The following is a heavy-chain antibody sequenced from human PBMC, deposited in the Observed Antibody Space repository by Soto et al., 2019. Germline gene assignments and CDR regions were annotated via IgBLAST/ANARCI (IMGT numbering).Heavy chain of an antibody. V-gene: IGHV2-70*01. CDR2: IDWEDDK. D-gene: IGHD3-10*01. CDR3: ARASMVRGVVWFDP. CDR1: GFSLNTSPMC. Sequence: GSGPTLVNPTQTLTLTCSFSGFSLNTSPMCVTWIRQPPGKALEWLALIDWEDDKYYNTSLKTRVTISKDTSKNQVVLTMTNMDPVDTATYYCARASMVRGVVWFDPWGQGTLVTVSS. J-gene: IGHJ5*02.